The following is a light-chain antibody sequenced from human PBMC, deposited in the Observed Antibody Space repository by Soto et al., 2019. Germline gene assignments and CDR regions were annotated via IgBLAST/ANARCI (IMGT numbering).Light chain of an antibody. V-gene: IGLV2-8*01. Sequence: QSVLTQPPSASGSPGQSVTISCTGTSSDVGGYNYVSWYQHHPAKAPKLMIYEVSKRPSGVPDRFSGSKSGNTASLTVSGLQAEDEADYYCSSYAGSTLFGTGTKLTVL. CDR1: SSDVGGYNY. CDR2: EVS. J-gene: IGLJ1*01. CDR3: SSYAGSTL.